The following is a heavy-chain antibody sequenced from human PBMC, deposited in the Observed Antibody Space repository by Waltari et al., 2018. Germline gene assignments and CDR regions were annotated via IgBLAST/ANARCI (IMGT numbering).Heavy chain of an antibody. D-gene: IGHD3-10*01. V-gene: IGHV3-9*03. CDR3: AKDRARFSGKDAFDI. J-gene: IGHJ3*02. Sequence: EVQLVESGGGLVQPGRSLRLSCAASGFTFYDYAMHWVRQAPGKGLEWVSGISWNSGSIGYADSVKGRFTISRDNAKNSLYLQMNSLRAEDMALYYCAKDRARFSGKDAFDIWGQGTMVTVSS. CDR1: GFTFYDYA. CDR2: ISWNSGSI.